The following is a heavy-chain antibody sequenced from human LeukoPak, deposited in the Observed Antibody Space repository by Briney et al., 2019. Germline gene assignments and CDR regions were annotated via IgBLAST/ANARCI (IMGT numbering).Heavy chain of an antibody. CDR3: ARSTNYYYYYMDV. Sequence: SETLSLTCTVSGGSISSYYWSWIRQPPGKGLEWIGFIYYSGTTNYNPSLKSRVTISVDTSKNRFSLKLSSVTAADTAVYYCARSTNYYYYYMDVWGKGTTVTVSS. CDR1: GGSISSYY. CDR2: IYYSGTT. V-gene: IGHV4-59*01. J-gene: IGHJ6*03.